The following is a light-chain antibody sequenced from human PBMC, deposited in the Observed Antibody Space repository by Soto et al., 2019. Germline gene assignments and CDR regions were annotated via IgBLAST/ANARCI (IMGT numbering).Light chain of an antibody. Sequence: EIVLTQSPGTLSLSPGQRATLSCRASHSVSSNYLAWYQQKPGQAPMLLIHGASSRATTIPDTFSGSGSATDFTLAISTLETEDFVMYYCHQYGTSPLTFGQGTKVEIK. CDR2: GAS. J-gene: IGKJ2*01. CDR3: HQYGTSPLT. V-gene: IGKV3-20*01. CDR1: HSVSSNY.